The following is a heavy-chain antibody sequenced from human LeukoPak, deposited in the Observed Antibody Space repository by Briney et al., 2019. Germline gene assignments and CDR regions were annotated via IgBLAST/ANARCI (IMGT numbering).Heavy chain of an antibody. V-gene: IGHV1-3*01. J-gene: IGHJ4*02. CDR2: INAGNGNT. CDR1: GYTFTSCT. Sequence: ASVKVSCKASGYTFTSCTLHWVRQAPGQRLEWMGRINAGNGNTKYSQKFQGRVTITRDTSASTAYMEVSSLRSEDTAVYYCARVRWELPELDYWGQGTLVTVSS. CDR3: ARVRWELPELDY. D-gene: IGHD1-26*01.